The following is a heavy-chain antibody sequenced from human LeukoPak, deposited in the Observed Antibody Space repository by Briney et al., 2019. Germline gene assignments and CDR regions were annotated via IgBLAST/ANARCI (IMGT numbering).Heavy chain of an antibody. CDR2: IGSSGAIR. J-gene: IGHJ4*02. Sequence: GGSLRLSCAVSGFPFSVYEMNWVRQAPGKGLEWVSNIGSSGAIRHYADSVKGRFSISRDNTKNSLFLQMNSLRVEDTGIYYCALLAVASDFDYWGQGALVTVSS. CDR3: ALLAVASDFDY. V-gene: IGHV3-48*03. D-gene: IGHD6-19*01. CDR1: GFPFSVYE.